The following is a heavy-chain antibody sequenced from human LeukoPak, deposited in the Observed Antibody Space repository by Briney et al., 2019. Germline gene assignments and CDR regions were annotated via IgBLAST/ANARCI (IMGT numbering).Heavy chain of an antibody. J-gene: IGHJ4*02. Sequence: GGSLRLSCAASGFTFDDYAMHWVRQAPGKGLVWVSRIYGDGGSTTYADSVKGRFTISRDNSKNTLYLQMNSLRAEDTAVYYCARETGSYLGYWGQGTLVTVSS. CDR2: IYGDGGST. V-gene: IGHV3-74*01. CDR3: ARETGSYLGY. CDR1: GFTFDDYA. D-gene: IGHD7-27*01.